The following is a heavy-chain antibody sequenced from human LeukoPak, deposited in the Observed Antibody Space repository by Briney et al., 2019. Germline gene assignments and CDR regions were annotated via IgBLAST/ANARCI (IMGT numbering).Heavy chain of an antibody. J-gene: IGHJ4*02. CDR2: IYPGDSDT. D-gene: IGHD2-15*01. V-gene: IGHV5-51*01. CDR3: ARARYCSGGSCYAEY. CDR1: GYSFTTYY. Sequence: GESPKIPCKGSGYSFTTYYISWVRQMPGKGLEWMGIIYPGDSDTRYSPSFQGQVTISADKSISTAYLEWSSLKASDTAMYYCARARYCSGGSCYAEYWGQGTLVTVPS.